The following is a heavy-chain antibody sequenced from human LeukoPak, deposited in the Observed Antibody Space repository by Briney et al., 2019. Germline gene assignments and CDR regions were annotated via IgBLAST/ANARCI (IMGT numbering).Heavy chain of an antibody. Sequence: PGGSLRLSCAASGFTFSNYGMHWVRQPPGKGLEWIGEIYHSGSTNYNPSLKSRVTISVDKSKNQFSLKLSSVTAADTAVYYCARDVTVRGRNRYYFDYWGQGTLVTVSS. D-gene: IGHD3-10*01. CDR3: ARDVTVRGRNRYYFDY. V-gene: IGHV4-4*02. CDR2: IYHSGST. CDR1: GFTFSNYG. J-gene: IGHJ4*02.